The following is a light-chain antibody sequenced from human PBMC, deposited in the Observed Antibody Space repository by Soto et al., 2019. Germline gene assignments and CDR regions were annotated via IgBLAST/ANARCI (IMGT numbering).Light chain of an antibody. J-gene: IGLJ3*02. CDR3: CSYTSSDTWV. V-gene: IGLV2-14*01. CDR1: SSDVGGYNY. Sequence: QSALTQPASVSGSPGQSITISCTGTSSDVGGYNYVSWYQQHPGQVPKLTIYAVTNRPSGVSSRFSGSKSGNTASLTISGLQAEDEADYYCCSYTSSDTWVFGGGTKVTVL. CDR2: AVT.